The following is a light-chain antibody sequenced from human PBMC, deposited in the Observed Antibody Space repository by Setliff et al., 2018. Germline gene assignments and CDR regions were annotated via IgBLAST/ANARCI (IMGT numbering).Light chain of an antibody. CDR3: SSYASSSIPYV. J-gene: IGLJ1*01. CDR1: SSDIGGYNY. CDR2: EVS. V-gene: IGLV2-14*01. Sequence: QSALTQPASVSGSPGQSITISCTGTSSDIGGYNYVSWYQQHSGKAPKLMIHEVSNRPSGVSNRFSGSKSGNTASLTISGLQAEDEADYYCSSYASSSIPYVFGSGIKV.